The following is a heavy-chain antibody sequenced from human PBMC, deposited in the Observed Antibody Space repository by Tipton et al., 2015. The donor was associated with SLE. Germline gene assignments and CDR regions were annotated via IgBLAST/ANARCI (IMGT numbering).Heavy chain of an antibody. D-gene: IGHD5-12*01. CDR1: GGPISTYY. V-gene: IGHV4-59*01. CDR3: TRGGDIVATRGWYYMDV. Sequence: PGLVKPSETLSLTCTVSGGPISTYYWGWIRQPPGKGLELIGYVYYSGSTNYNPSLKSRVTISVDTSKNQFSLKLTSVTAADTAVYYCTRGGDIVATRGWYYMDVWGKGTTVTVSS. CDR2: VYYSGST. J-gene: IGHJ6*03.